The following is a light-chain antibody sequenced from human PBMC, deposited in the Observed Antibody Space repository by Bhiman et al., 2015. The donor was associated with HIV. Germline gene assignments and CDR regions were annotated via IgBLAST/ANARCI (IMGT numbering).Light chain of an antibody. J-gene: IGLJ1*01. CDR3: GTWDNSLSTGGV. CDR2: ENN. CDR1: APTLGII. Sequence: QSALTQPPLNVCGPQDRRSPSPALEAAPTLGIIMYPGTSSSQEQPPKLLIYENNKRPSGIPDRFSGSKSGTSATLGITGLQTGDEADYYCGTWDNSLSTGGVFGTGTKVTVL. V-gene: IGLV1-51*02.